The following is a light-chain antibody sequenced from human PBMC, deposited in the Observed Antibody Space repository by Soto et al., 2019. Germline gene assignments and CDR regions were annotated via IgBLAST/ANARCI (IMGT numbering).Light chain of an antibody. V-gene: IGKV1-5*01. Sequence: DFQMTQSPSTLSASVGDRVTITCRSSQSISSWLAWYQQKPGKAPKLLIYDASSLESGVPSRFSGSGSGTEFTLTISSLQPDDFATYSCQQYNSYPCTFGQGTKVEIK. J-gene: IGKJ1*01. CDR2: DAS. CDR1: QSISSW. CDR3: QQYNSYPCT.